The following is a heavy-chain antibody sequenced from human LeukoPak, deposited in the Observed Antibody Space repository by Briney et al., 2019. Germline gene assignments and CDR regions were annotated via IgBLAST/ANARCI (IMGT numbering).Heavy chain of an antibody. CDR3: ARDLGCYPRGRCNYYYMDV. J-gene: IGHJ6*03. CDR1: GGSISSGGYY. Sequence: SETLSLTCTVSGGSISSGGYYWSWIRQPPGKGLEWIGYIYHSGSTYYNPSLKSRVTISVDRSKNQFSLKLSSVTAADTAVYYCARDLGCYPRGRCNYYYMDVWGKGTTVTVSS. D-gene: IGHD2-15*01. V-gene: IGHV4-30-2*01. CDR2: IYHSGST.